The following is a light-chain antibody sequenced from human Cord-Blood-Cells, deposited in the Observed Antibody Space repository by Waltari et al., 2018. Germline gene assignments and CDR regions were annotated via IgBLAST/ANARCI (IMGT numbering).Light chain of an antibody. CDR2: GAS. CDR3: QQYNNWWT. CDR1: QSVSSN. Sequence: IVMTQSPATLAVSPGERATLSCRASQSVSSNLAWYQQKPGQAPRLLIYGASTRATGIPARFSGSGSGTEFTLTISSLQSEDFAVYYCQQYNNWWTFDQGP. J-gene: IGKJ1*01. V-gene: IGKV3-15*01.